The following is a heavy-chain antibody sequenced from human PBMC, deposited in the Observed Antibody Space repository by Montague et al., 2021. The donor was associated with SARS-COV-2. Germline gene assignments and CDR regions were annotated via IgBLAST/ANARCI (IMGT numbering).Heavy chain of an antibody. D-gene: IGHD3/OR15-3a*01. CDR1: GFSLRSDDEG. V-gene: IGHV2-5*01. CDR2: IYWNGDK. J-gene: IGHJ4*02. CDR3: AHRGMIRGLIFDY. Sequence: PALVKPTQTLTLTCTFTGFSLRSDDEGVAWIRQSPGQALEWLAGIYWNGDKRYSHSLKRRLTITKDTSENQVVLTMTNMDPVDTATYYCAHRGMIRGLIFDYWGQGTLVTVSS.